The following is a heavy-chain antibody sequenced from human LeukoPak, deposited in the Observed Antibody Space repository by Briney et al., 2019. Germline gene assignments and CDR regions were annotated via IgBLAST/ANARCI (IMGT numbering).Heavy chain of an antibody. D-gene: IGHD5-24*01. J-gene: IGHJ4*02. CDR1: GGTFTSYT. Sequence: SVKVSCKASGGTFTSYTISWVRQAPGQGLGWMGRIIPILGIANYAQKFQGRVTITADKSTSTAYMELSSLRSEDTAVYYCAREMATTEFDYWGQGTLVTVSS. CDR2: IIPILGIA. V-gene: IGHV1-69*04. CDR3: AREMATTEFDY.